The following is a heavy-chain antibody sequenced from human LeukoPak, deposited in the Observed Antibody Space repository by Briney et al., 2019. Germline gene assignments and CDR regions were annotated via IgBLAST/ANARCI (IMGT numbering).Heavy chain of an antibody. Sequence: GGSLRLSCAASGFTFSNYAMSWVRQAPGKGLEWFSAISTSGGGTYYADSVKGRFTISRDNSKNTLYLQMNSLRAEDTAVYYCAKRCSVEYRVFDYWGQGTLVTVSS. CDR2: ISTSGGGT. CDR1: GFTFSNYA. CDR3: AKRCSVEYRVFDY. J-gene: IGHJ4*02. D-gene: IGHD6-6*01. V-gene: IGHV3-23*01.